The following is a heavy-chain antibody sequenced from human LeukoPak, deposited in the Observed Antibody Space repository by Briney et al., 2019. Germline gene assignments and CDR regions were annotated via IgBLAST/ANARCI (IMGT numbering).Heavy chain of an antibody. J-gene: IGHJ1*01. Sequence: SETLSLTCTVSGGSISSYYWSWIRQPPGKGLEWIGYIYYSGSTNYNPSLKSRVTISVDTSKNQFSLKLSSVTAADTAVYYCARYGGSAAEYFQHWGQGTLVTVSS. CDR2: IYYSGST. CDR3: ARYGGSAAEYFQH. V-gene: IGHV4-59*08. D-gene: IGHD4-23*01. CDR1: GGSISSYY.